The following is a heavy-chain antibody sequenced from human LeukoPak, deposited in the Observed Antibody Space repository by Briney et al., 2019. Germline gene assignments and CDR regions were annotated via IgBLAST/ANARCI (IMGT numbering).Heavy chain of an antibody. Sequence: ASVKVSCKASGYTFTIYGISWVRQAPGQGLEWMGWISAYNGNTNYAQKLQGRVTMTTDTSTSTAYMELRSLRSDDTAVYYCARGFRYCSSTSCSTDAFDIWGQGTMVTVSS. CDR2: ISAYNGNT. CDR3: ARGFRYCSSTSCSTDAFDI. J-gene: IGHJ3*02. CDR1: GYTFTIYG. V-gene: IGHV1-18*01. D-gene: IGHD2-2*01.